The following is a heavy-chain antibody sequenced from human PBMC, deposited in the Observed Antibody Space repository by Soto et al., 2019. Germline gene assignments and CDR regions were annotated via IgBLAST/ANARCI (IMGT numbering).Heavy chain of an antibody. V-gene: IGHV5-51*01. J-gene: IGHJ5*02. CDR2: IFTRDSET. CDR1: GHLFNNHW. D-gene: IGHD3-10*01. Sequence: GESLKISCKGPGHLFNNHWIGWVRQTPGKGLEWMGLIFTRDSETKTSPSFQGHVSFSVDNSINTVYLQWTSLKTTDTGIYFCARGYFDSGHGYDLWGQGTVVTVS. CDR3: ARGYFDSGHGYDL.